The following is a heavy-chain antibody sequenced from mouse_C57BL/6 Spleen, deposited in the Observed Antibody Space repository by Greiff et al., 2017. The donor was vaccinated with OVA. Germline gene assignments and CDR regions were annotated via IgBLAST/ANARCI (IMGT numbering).Heavy chain of an antibody. CDR2: INPGSGGT. J-gene: IGHJ2*01. D-gene: IGHD1-1*01. V-gene: IGHV1-54*01. CDR3: ERHYYGSSYGYVDY. Sequence: VQLQQSGAELVRPGTSVKVSCKASGYAFTNYLIEWVKQRPGQGLEWIGVINPGSGGTNYNEKFKGKATLTADKSSSTAYMQLSSLTSEDSAVYFGERHYYGSSYGYVDYWGQGTTLTVSS. CDR1: GYAFTNYL.